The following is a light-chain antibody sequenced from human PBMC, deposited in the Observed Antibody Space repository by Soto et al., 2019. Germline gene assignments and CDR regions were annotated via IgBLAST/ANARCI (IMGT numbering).Light chain of an antibody. Sequence: QSVLTQPASVSGSPGQSITISCTGTNTDVGGYDRVSWYQHHPGKAPKMLIFEVFNRPSGISDRFSGSKSGDTASLTISGRQAEDEADYYCSSYIPSTTTHWVFGGGTKLTVL. CDR3: SSYIPSTTTHWV. CDR1: NTDVGGYDR. V-gene: IGLV2-14*01. J-gene: IGLJ3*02. CDR2: EVF.